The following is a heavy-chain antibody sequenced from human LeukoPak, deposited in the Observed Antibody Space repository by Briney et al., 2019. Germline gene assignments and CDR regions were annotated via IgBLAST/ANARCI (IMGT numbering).Heavy chain of an antibody. CDR3: ARARDSHDAFDI. J-gene: IGHJ3*02. V-gene: IGHV1-2*02. D-gene: IGHD2-15*01. CDR2: INPNSGGT. CDR1: GYTFTGYY. Sequence: GASVKVSCKASGYTFTGYYMHWVRQAPGQGLEWMGWINPNSGGTNYAQKFQGRVTMTRDTSISTAYMELSRLRSDDAAVYYCARARDSHDAFDIWGQGTMVTVSS.